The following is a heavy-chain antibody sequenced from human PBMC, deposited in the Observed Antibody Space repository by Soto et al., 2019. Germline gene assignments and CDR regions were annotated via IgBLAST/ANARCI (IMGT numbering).Heavy chain of an antibody. Sequence: GGSLRLSCAASGFTFSDYYMSWIRQAPGKGLEWVSYIGPSSSYTNYADSVKGRFTISRDNTKNSLYLQMNSLRAEDTAVYYIARVVRLILYSDHWGQGNLVTVSS. J-gene: IGHJ5*02. D-gene: IGHD6-25*01. CDR2: IGPSSSYT. V-gene: IGHV3-11*06. CDR1: GFTFSDYY. CDR3: ARVVRLILYSDH.